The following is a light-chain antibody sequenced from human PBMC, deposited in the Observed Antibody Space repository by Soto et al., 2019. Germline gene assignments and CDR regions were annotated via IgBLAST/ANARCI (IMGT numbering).Light chain of an antibody. J-gene: IGKJ1*01. CDR2: GAS. CDR1: QSVSSSY. V-gene: IGKV3-20*01. CDR3: QQYGSSPEWT. Sequence: EVVFTQSPCTLSLSPGERATLSCRASQSVSSSYLAWYQQKPGQAPRLLIYGASSRATGIPDRFSGSGSGTDFTLTISRLEPEDFAVYYCQQYGSSPEWTFGQGTKVDIK.